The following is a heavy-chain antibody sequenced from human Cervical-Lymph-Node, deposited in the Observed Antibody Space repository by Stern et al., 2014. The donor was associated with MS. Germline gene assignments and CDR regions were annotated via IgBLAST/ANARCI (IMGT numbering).Heavy chain of an antibody. D-gene: IGHD2-15*01. CDR2: ISAYNGNT. Sequence: VQLEQSGAEVKKPRASVKVSCNASGYPFTSYGISWVRQAPGQGITWMGWISAYNGNTNYAQKLQGSVTMHTDTSTSTAYMELRSLRSDDTAVYYCARGLLGSENAFDIWGQGTMVTVSS. CDR1: GYPFTSYG. CDR3: ARGLLGSENAFDI. J-gene: IGHJ3*02. V-gene: IGHV1-18*01.